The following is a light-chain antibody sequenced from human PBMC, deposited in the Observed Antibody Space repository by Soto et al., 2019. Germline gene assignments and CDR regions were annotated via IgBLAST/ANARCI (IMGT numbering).Light chain of an antibody. CDR2: WAS. Sequence: IVMTQSPDSLTVSLGERATINCKSSQSVLYSSNNKNYLAWYQQKPGQPPKLLIYWASTRESGVPDRFSGSGSGTDFTLTISSLQAEDVAVYYCEQYYSPPRTFGKGTKVEIK. CDR3: EQYYSPPRT. CDR1: QSVLYSSNNKNY. V-gene: IGKV4-1*01. J-gene: IGKJ1*01.